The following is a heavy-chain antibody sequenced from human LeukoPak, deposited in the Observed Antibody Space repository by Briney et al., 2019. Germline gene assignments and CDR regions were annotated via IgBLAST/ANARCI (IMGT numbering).Heavy chain of an antibody. J-gene: IGHJ3*02. CDR1: GGSISSYY. CDR2: IYNSGRT. D-gene: IGHD1-26*01. V-gene: IGHV4-59*01. CDR3: ARYDSGSSNDAFDI. Sequence: PSQTLSLTCIVSGGSISSYYWSWIRQPPGKGLDWIGYIYNSGRTNYNPSLKSRVTISVDTSKNQFSLKLSSVTAVDTAVYYCARYDSGSSNDAFDIWGQGTMVTVSS.